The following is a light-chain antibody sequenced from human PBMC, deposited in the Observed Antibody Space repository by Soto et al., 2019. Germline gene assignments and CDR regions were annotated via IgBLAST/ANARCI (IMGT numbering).Light chain of an antibody. J-gene: IGLJ1*01. CDR1: SSDVGLYDY. CDR2: AVS. V-gene: IGLV2-14*01. Sequence: QSVLTQPASVSGSPGQSITISCTGTSSDVGLYDYVSWYQQHPGKVPQLMIYAVSNRPSGVSNRFSASKSGNTASLFISGLQAEDEADYYCSSYTSDSSYVFGSGTKVNVL. CDR3: SSYTSDSSYV.